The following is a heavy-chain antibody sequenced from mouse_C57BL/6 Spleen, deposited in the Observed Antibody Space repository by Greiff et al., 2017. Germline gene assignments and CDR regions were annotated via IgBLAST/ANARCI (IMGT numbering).Heavy chain of an antibody. V-gene: IGHV1-82*01. CDR3: ARGYYSNYHFDY. CDR1: GYAFSSSW. J-gene: IGHJ2*01. D-gene: IGHD2-5*01. Sequence: QVTLKESGPELVKPGASVKISCKASGYAFSSSWMNWVKQRPGKGLEWIGRIYPGDGDTNYNGKFKGKATLTADKSSSTAYMQLSSLTSEDSAVYFCARGYYSNYHFDYWGQGTTLTVSS. CDR2: IYPGDGDT.